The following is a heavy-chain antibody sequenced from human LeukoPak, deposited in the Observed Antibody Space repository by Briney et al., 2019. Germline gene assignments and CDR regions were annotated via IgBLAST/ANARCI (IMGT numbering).Heavy chain of an antibody. Sequence: TGGSLRLSCAASGFTFSSYGMSWVRQAPGKGLEWVSSISSSSSYIYYADSVKGRFTISRDNAKNSLYLQINSLRAEDTAVYYCARDLGAVSPNWFDPWGQGTLVTVSS. CDR2: ISSSSSYI. D-gene: IGHD1-26*01. J-gene: IGHJ5*02. CDR3: ARDLGAVSPNWFDP. V-gene: IGHV3-21*01. CDR1: GFTFSSYG.